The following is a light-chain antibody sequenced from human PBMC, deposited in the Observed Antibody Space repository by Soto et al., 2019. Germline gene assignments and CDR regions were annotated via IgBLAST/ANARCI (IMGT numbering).Light chain of an antibody. J-gene: IGLJ1*01. CDR2: YDD. Sequence: QSVLTQPPPVSEAPRQRVTLSCSGNSPNIGNNAVNWYQQLPGKAPKLLIYYDDLLPSGVSDRFSGSKSGTSASLAISGLQSEDEADYYCAAWDDSLNGHVFGTGTKVTVL. CDR3: AAWDDSLNGHV. CDR1: SPNIGNNA. V-gene: IGLV1-36*01.